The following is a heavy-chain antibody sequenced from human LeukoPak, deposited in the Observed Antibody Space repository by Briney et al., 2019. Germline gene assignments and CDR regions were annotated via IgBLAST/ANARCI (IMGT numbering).Heavy chain of an antibody. CDR1: GGTISSYY. V-gene: IGHV4-59*12. CDR2: IFYSGST. D-gene: IGHD6-13*01. J-gene: IGHJ2*01. CDR3: ARDLSGAAGMKYFDL. Sequence: SETLSLTCTVSGGTISSYYWNWIRQHPGKGLEWIGYIFYSGSTSYNPSLKSRLAISVDTSKNQFSLKLSSVTAADTAVYYCARDLSGAAGMKYFDLWGRGTLVTVSS.